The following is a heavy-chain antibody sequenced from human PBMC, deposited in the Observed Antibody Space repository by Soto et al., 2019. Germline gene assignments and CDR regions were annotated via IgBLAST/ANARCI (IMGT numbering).Heavy chain of an antibody. Sequence: QVRLVESGGGVVQPGRSLRLSCAASGFTFNSYGRHWVRQAPGRGLEWVAVIWSDGSNKYNADSVKGRFTISRDNSKNALYLQMNSLRVEATALYYCARDRPDDDRGHYAFDIWGRGTMVTVSS. CDR3: ARDRPDDDRGHYAFDI. CDR2: IWSDGSNK. D-gene: IGHD3-9*01. CDR1: GFTFNSYG. J-gene: IGHJ3*02. V-gene: IGHV3-33*01.